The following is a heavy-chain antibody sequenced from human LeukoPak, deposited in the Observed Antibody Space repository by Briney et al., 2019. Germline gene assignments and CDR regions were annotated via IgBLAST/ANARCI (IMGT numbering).Heavy chain of an antibody. V-gene: IGHV1-2*02. CDR1: GYTFTSYY. Sequence: ASVKVSCKASGYTFTSYYMHWVRQAPGQGLEWMGWINPNSGGTNYAQKFQGRVTMTRDTSISTAYMELSRLRSDDTAVYYCARDCGGGSCYDAFDIWGQGTMVTVSS. CDR2: INPNSGGT. CDR3: ARDCGGGSCYDAFDI. J-gene: IGHJ3*02. D-gene: IGHD2-15*01.